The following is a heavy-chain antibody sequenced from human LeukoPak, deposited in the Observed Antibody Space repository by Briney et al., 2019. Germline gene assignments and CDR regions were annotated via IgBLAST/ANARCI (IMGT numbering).Heavy chain of an antibody. CDR1: GYSFSSYW. CDR2: IYPGDSDT. J-gene: IGHJ4*02. Sequence: GESLKISCKGSGYSFSSYWLGWVRQMPGKGLEWMGIIYPGDSDTRYKPSFQGQVTISADKSISTAYLQWSRLKASDTAMYYCTRPIAVAGIYYFDYWGRGTLVTVSS. CDR3: TRPIAVAGIYYFDY. D-gene: IGHD6-19*01. V-gene: IGHV5-51*01.